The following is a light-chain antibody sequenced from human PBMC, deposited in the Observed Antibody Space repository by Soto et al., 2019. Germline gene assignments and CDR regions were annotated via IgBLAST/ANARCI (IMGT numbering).Light chain of an antibody. Sequence: QSVLTQPASVSGSPGQSITISCTGTNTDVGSYNLVSWYQQHPGKAPKLMICEGTKRPSGVSNRFSGSKSAITASLTISGLQAEDEADYYCCSYAGSSTWVFGGGTKVTVL. V-gene: IGLV2-23*01. CDR3: CSYAGSSTWV. J-gene: IGLJ3*02. CDR1: NTDVGSYNL. CDR2: EGT.